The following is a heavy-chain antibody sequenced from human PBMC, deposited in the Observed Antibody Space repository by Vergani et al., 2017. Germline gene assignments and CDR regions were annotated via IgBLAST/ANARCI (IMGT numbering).Heavy chain of an antibody. V-gene: IGHV4-31*03. CDR3: ARGPFYSSSWYVSYYYYYYMDV. CDR2: INHSGST. D-gene: IGHD6-13*01. CDR1: GGSISSGGYY. Sequence: QVQLQESGPGLVKPSQTLSLTCTVSGGSISSGGYYWSWIRQHPGKGLEWIGEINHSGSTNYNPSLKSRVTISVDTSKNQFSLKLSSVTAADTAVYYCARGPFYSSSWYVSYYYYYYMDVWGKGTTVTVSS. J-gene: IGHJ6*03.